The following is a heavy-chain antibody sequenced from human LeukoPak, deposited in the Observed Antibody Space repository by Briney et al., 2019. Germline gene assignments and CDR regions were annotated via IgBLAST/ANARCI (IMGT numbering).Heavy chain of an antibody. CDR1: GYTFNSYF. V-gene: IGHV1-46*02. CDR3: ARRRTEKLNGYALLDAFDI. CDR2: INTSGGRT. J-gene: IGHJ3*02. Sequence: ASVKVSCKASGYTFNSYFMHWVRQAPGQGLEWMGIINTSGGRTTYAQKFQGRVIVSRDTSTSRVYMELYSLRSEDTAVYYCARRRTEKLNGYALLDAFDIWGQGTMVTVSS. D-gene: IGHD5-12*01.